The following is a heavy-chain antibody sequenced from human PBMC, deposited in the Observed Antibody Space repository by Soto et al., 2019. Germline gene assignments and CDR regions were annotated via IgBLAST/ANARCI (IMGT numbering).Heavy chain of an antibody. CDR1: GFTFSGYW. Sequence: EVQLVESGGGLVQPGGSLRLSCAASGFTFSGYWMSWVRQAPGKGLEWVANIKQDGSEQFYVDSVKGRFTISRDNAKNSLYLQMNSLRAEDTAVYYCAREAVWGQGTTVTISS. V-gene: IGHV3-7*05. J-gene: IGHJ6*02. CDR2: IKQDGSEQ. CDR3: AREAV.